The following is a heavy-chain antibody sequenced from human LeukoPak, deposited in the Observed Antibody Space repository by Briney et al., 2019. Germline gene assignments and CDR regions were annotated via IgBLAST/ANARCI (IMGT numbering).Heavy chain of an antibody. D-gene: IGHD2-2*01. CDR3: VRGNQRALDY. V-gene: IGHV3-33*01. CDR2: IWFDGSNT. Sequence: GRSLRLSCAASGFTFSNNGMHWVRQAPGKGLEWVALIWFDGSNTYYADSVKGRFTISRDNSMDTLFLQMNSLRAEDTAVYYCVRGNQRALDYWGQGTLVTASS. CDR1: GFTFSNNG. J-gene: IGHJ4*02.